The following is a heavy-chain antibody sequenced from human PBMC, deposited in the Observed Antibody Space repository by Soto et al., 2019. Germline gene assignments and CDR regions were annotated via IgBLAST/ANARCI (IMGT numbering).Heavy chain of an antibody. CDR2: ISGSGGST. D-gene: IGHD3-3*01. CDR3: AKGYDFWSGYPGY. Sequence: EVQLLESGGGLVQPGGSLRLSCAASGFTFSSYAMSWVRQAPGKGLEWVSAISGSGGSTYYADSVKGRFTISRDNSKNTLYLQMNSLRAEETAVYYCAKGYDFWSGYPGYWGQGTLVTVSS. V-gene: IGHV3-23*01. CDR1: GFTFSSYA. J-gene: IGHJ4*02.